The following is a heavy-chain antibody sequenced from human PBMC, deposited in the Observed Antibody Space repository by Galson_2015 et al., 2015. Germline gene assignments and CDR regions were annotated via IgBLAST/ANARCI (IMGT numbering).Heavy chain of an antibody. D-gene: IGHD1-14*01. Sequence: SLRLSCAASGFTFSNYYMSWVRQAPGKGLEWVAYINPDGSVNYYVDSVKGRFTISRDNAKNSLYLEMNSLRAEDTAVYYCARDPEWGAFDIWGQGTMVTVSS. CDR1: GFTFSNYY. J-gene: IGHJ3*02. V-gene: IGHV3-7*03. CDR3: ARDPEWGAFDI. CDR2: INPDGSVN.